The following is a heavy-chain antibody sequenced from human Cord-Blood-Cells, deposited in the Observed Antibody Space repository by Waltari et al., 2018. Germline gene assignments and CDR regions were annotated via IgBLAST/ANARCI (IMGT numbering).Heavy chain of an antibody. CDR1: GYTFTGYY. Sequence: QVQLVQSGAEVKKPGASVKVSCKASGYTFTGYYMHWVRQAPGQGLAGMGRINPNSGGTNYAKKFQGRVTMTRDTAISTAYMELSRLRSDDTAVYYCARVTYNWNDDYWGKGTLVTVSS. J-gene: IGHJ4*02. D-gene: IGHD1-20*01. CDR2: INPNSGGT. CDR3: ARVTYNWNDDY. V-gene: IGHV1-2*02.